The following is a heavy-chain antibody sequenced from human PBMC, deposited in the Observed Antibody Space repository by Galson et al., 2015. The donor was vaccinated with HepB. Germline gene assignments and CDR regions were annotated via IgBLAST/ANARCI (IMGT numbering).Heavy chain of an antibody. CDR3: AIERRDYGDYAYYYYGMDV. CDR1: GFTFSDHY. CDR2: AKNKANSYTT. Sequence: SLRLSCAASGFTFSDHYMDWVRQAPGKGLEWVGRAKNKANSYTTKYAASVKGSFTISRDDSKDSLYLQMNSLKSEDTAVYYCAIERRDYGDYAYYYYGMDVWGQGTTVTVSS. V-gene: IGHV3-72*01. J-gene: IGHJ6*02. D-gene: IGHD4-17*01.